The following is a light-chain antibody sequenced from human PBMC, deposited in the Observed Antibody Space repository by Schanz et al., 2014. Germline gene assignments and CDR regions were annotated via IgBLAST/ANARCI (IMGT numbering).Light chain of an antibody. Sequence: QSALTQPASVSGSPGQSITISCTGTSSDVGSYNLVSWYQQHPGKAPKLMIYEVSQRPSGVPDRFSGSKSGNTASLTVSGHQAEDEADFYGCSYAGSHNCVFGTGTKLTVL. V-gene: IGLV2-23*02. J-gene: IGLJ1*01. CDR2: EVS. CDR1: SSDVGSYNL. CDR3: CSYAGSHNCV.